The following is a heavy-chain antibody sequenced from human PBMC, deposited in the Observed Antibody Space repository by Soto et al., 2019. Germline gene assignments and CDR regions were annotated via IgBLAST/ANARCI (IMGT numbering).Heavy chain of an antibody. V-gene: IGHV3-30*18. J-gene: IGHJ6*02. CDR1: GFAFSSYG. CDR2: ISYDGSNK. Sequence: GGSLRLSCAASGFAFSSYGMHWVRQAPGKGLEWVAVISYDGSNKYYADSVKGRFTISRDNSKNTLYLQMNSLRAEDTAVYYCANLKIHHYYDSSGYSRGYYYYGMDVWGQGTTVTVSS. CDR3: ANLKIHHYYDSSGYSRGYYYYGMDV. D-gene: IGHD3-22*01.